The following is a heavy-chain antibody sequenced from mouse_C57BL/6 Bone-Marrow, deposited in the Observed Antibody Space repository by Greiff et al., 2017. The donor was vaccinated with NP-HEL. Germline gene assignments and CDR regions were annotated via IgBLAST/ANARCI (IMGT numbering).Heavy chain of an antibody. CDR3: AIYYCNYDYAMDY. V-gene: IGHV1-61*01. CDR2: IYPSDSET. J-gene: IGHJ4*01. D-gene: IGHD2-1*01. CDR1: GYTFTSYW. Sequence: QVQLQQPGAELVRPGSSVKLSCKASGYTFTSYWMDWVKQRPGQGLEWIGNIYPSDSETHYNQKFKDKATLTVDKSSSTAYMQLSSLTSEDSAVYYCAIYYCNYDYAMDYWGQGTSVTVSS.